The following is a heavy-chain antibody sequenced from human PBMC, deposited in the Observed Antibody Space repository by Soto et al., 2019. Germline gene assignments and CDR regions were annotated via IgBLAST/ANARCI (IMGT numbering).Heavy chain of an antibody. CDR3: ARRYGYSFDY. J-gene: IGHJ4*02. CDR2: IYCSGST. Sequence: SETLSLTCTFSGGSISSYYWNWIRQPPGKGLEWIGYIYCSGSTNYNPSLKSRVTISVDTSKNQFSLKLSSVTAADTAVYYCARRYGYSFDYWGQGTLVTVS. D-gene: IGHD1-1*01. CDR1: GGSISSYY. V-gene: IGHV4-59*08.